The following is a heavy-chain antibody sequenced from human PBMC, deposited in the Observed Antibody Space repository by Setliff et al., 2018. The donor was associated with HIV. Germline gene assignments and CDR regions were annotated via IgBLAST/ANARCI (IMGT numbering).Heavy chain of an antibody. D-gene: IGHD6-19*01. V-gene: IGHV1-46*01. CDR1: GYPFSGYY. J-gene: IGHJ4*01. CDR3: ARNQGDSSGWYAGDY. CDR2: INTSGGSA. Sequence: ASVKVSCKASGYPFSGYYMHWVRQAPGQGLEWMGRINTSGGSAGYAEKFRSRVTMTRDTSTSTVYMDLRNLRSEDTAVYYCARNQGDSSGWYAGDYWGHGTLVTVSS.